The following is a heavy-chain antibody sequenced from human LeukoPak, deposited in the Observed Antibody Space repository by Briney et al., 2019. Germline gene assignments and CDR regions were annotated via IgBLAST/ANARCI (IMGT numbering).Heavy chain of an antibody. D-gene: IGHD6-25*01. Sequence: SETLSLTCTVSGGSISSYYWSWIRQPPGKGLEWIGYIYYSGSTNYNPSLKSRVTISVDTSKNQLSLKLSSVTAADTAVYYCARSPHAWAAFDYWGQGTLVTVSS. CDR1: GGSISSYY. CDR2: IYYSGST. CDR3: ARSPHAWAAFDY. V-gene: IGHV4-59*01. J-gene: IGHJ4*02.